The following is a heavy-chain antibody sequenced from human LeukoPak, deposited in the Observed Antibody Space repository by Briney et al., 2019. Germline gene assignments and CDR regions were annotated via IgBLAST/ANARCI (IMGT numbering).Heavy chain of an antibody. CDR1: GGSISRNY. D-gene: IGHD3-22*01. J-gene: IGHJ4*02. CDR2: IYNSGST. CDR3: GRAYDSSGKFDY. Sequence: SETLSLTCTVSGGSISRNYWSWIRQPPGKGLEGIGDIYNSGSTNYNPSLNSRVTISVDTCNHRLSLKLSSVTAADTAAYYCGRAYDSSGKFDYWGQGTMVTVSS. V-gene: IGHV4-59*01.